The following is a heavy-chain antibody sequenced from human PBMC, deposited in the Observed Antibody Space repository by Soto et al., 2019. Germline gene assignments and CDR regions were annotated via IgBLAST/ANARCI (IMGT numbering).Heavy chain of an antibody. CDR1: GYSFTTYG. Sequence: ASVKVSCKTAGYSFTTYGISWVRQAPGQGLEWMGWTSSNNGKTKYAQKFQGRVTMTTDKSTNTVHMELRSLRSGDTAVYYCARTSVAQSEDYFDYWGQGTLVTVSS. CDR3: ARTSVAQSEDYFDY. V-gene: IGHV1-18*01. J-gene: IGHJ4*02. D-gene: IGHD5-12*01. CDR2: TSSNNGKT.